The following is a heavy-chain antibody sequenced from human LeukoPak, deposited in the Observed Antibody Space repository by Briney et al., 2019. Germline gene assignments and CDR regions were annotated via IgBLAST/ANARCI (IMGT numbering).Heavy chain of an antibody. D-gene: IGHD2-21*02. CDR1: GFTFSDYA. J-gene: IGHJ4*02. CDR2: ISYDGSNK. CDR3: AKVGIVVVTAIPYFDF. Sequence: GGSLRLSCAASGFTFSDYAIHWVRQAPGKGLEWVTVISYDGSNKYYSDSVKGRFTISRDNSKNMLYLQMNSLRAEDTAMYYCAKVGIVVVTAIPYFDFWGQGTLVTVSS. V-gene: IGHV3-30*04.